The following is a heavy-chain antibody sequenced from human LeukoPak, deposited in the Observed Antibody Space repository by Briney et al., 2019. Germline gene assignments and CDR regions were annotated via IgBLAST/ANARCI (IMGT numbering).Heavy chain of an antibody. Sequence: PSETLSLTCVVSGFSISSGYYWGWIRQPPGKGLEWIGNIHPSGTMFHNSSLNSRVTMSIDTSKNQFSLKLSSVTAADTAVYCAREAERRVVNWGQGTLVTASS. V-gene: IGHV4-38-2*02. CDR1: GFSISSGYY. D-gene: IGHD1-1*01. CDR3: AREAERRVVN. CDR2: IHPSGTM. J-gene: IGHJ4*02.